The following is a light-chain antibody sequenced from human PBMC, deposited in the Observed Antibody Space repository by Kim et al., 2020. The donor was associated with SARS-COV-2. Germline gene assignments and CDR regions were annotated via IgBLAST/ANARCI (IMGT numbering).Light chain of an antibody. V-gene: IGKV3-11*01. Sequence: PGERATLSCRASQSVSAYLAWYQQKPGQAPRLLIYEASNRATGIPARFSGSGSGTDFTLTISSLEPEDSAVYYCQQRSSWPMTFGQGTRLEIK. J-gene: IGKJ5*01. CDR1: QSVSAY. CDR3: QQRSSWPMT. CDR2: EAS.